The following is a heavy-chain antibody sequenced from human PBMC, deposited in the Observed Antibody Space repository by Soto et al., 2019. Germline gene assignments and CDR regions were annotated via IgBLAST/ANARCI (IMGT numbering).Heavy chain of an antibody. Sequence: QVQLVQSGAEVKKPGASVKVSCKASGYTFTNYGITWLRQAPGQGPEWMGWISAYNGHTKYAQNLQGRVTMTTETSTSTAYMELTSLRSDDTALYYCARGDGNYFDYWGQGTVVTGSS. CDR2: ISAYNGHT. D-gene: IGHD1-1*01. CDR3: ARGDGNYFDY. V-gene: IGHV1-18*01. J-gene: IGHJ4*02. CDR1: GYTFTNYG.